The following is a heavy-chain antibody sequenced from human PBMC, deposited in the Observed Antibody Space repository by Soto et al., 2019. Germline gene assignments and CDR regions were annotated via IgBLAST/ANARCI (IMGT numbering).Heavy chain of an antibody. V-gene: IGHV3-30*04. D-gene: IGHD3-3*01. CDR3: ARDVGTQLDFWSTSGMDV. CDR2: ITYDGSTQ. CDR1: GSTFSDDA. J-gene: IGHJ6*02. Sequence: GGSLRLSCAASGSTFSDDAMHWVRQAPGKGLEWVAVITYDGSTQHYADSVRGRFTISRDNSKNMLFLQMSSLRGDDTAVYYCARDVGTQLDFWSTSGMDVWGQGTMVTVSS.